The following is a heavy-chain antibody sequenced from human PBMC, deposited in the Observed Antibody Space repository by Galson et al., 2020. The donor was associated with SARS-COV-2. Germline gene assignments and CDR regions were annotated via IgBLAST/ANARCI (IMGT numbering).Heavy chain of an antibody. V-gene: IGHV3-74*01. CDR1: GFTFSSYW. J-gene: IGHJ4*02. CDR3: ARGDMGNDYFDY. CDR2: IYSEGSST. D-gene: IGHD7-27*01. Sequence: GGSLRLSCAASGFTFSSYWMHWVRQAPGKGLVWVSRIYSEGSSTSYADSVKGRFTISGDNAKNTLYLQRNSLRAEDTAVYYCARGDMGNDYFDYWGQGTLVTVSS.